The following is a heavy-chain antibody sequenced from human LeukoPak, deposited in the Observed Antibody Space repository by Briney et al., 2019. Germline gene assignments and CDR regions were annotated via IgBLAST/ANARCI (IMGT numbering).Heavy chain of an antibody. Sequence: ASVKVSCKASGYTFTGYYMHWVRQAPGQGLEWMGWINPNSGGTNYAQKFQGRVTMTRDTSISTAYMELSRLRSDDTAVYCCARDRAIVVVPAAIPRKYNWFDPWGQGTLVTVSS. CDR1: GYTFTGYY. CDR2: INPNSGGT. CDR3: ARDRAIVVVPAAIPRKYNWFDP. D-gene: IGHD2-2*02. V-gene: IGHV1-2*02. J-gene: IGHJ5*02.